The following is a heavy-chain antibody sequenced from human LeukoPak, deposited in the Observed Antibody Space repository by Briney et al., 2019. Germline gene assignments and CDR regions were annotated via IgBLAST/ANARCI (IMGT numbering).Heavy chain of an antibody. D-gene: IGHD6-19*01. CDR2: IYDGGNT. Sequence: GGSLRLSCAASGFIVSTNYMSWVRQAPGKGLDWASIIYDGGNTYYADSVKGRFTISRDNAKNSLYLQMNSLRAEDTAVYYCARDRDAGYNSGWNPFDYWGQGMLVTVSS. CDR1: GFIVSTNY. J-gene: IGHJ4*02. CDR3: ARDRDAGYNSGWNPFDY. V-gene: IGHV3-53*01.